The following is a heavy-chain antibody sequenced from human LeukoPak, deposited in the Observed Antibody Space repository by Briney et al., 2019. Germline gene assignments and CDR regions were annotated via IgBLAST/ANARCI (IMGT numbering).Heavy chain of an antibody. CDR3: ARFSSATVTTAGY. V-gene: IGHV3-74*01. Sequence: GGSLRLPCAASGFTFSSYWMHWVRHAPGKGLVWVSRINSDGSSTSYADSVKGRFTISRDNAKNTLYLQMNSLRAEDTAVYYCARFSSATVTTAGYWGQGTLVTVSS. CDR1: GFTFSSYW. CDR2: INSDGSST. D-gene: IGHD4-17*01. J-gene: IGHJ4*02.